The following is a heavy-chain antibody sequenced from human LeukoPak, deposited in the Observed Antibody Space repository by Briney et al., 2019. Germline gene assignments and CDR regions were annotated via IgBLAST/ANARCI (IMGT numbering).Heavy chain of an antibody. CDR1: GGSISSYY. V-gene: IGHV4-59*08. CDR2: IYYSGST. CDR3: ASQYSSSSTRAFDY. Sequence: SETLSLTCTVSGGSISSYYWSWIRQPPGKGLEGMGYIYYSGSTNYNPSLKSRVTISVDTSKNQFSLKLSSVTAADTAVYYCASQYSSSSTRAFDYWGRGTLVTVSS. J-gene: IGHJ4*02. D-gene: IGHD6-13*01.